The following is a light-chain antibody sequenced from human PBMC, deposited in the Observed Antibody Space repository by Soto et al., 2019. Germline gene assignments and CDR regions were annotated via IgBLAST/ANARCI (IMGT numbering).Light chain of an antibody. V-gene: IGKV2-28*01. CDR2: LGS. J-gene: IGKJ1*01. CDR3: MQALQTPPT. Sequence: DVVMTQTPLSLSVAPGQPASISCKSSQSLLHITGETFLFWYLQKPGQSPQLLIYLGSNRASGVPDRISGSGSGTDYTLEISRVEAEDVGVYYCMQALQTPPTFGQGTKVDI. CDR1: QSLLHITGETF.